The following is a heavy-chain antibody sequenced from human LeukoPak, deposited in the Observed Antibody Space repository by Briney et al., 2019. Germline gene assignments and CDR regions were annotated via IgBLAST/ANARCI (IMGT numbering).Heavy chain of an antibody. V-gene: IGHV3-21*01. Sequence: PGGSLRLSCAASGFTFSSYRMNWVRQTPGKGLEWVSSISSSTSYIYYADSVKGRFTISRDNAKNSLYLQMNSLRVEDTAVYYGARGADDYGDYENAFDIWGQGTMVTVSS. J-gene: IGHJ3*02. CDR1: GFTFSSYR. D-gene: IGHD4-17*01. CDR2: ISSSTSYI. CDR3: ARGADDYGDYENAFDI.